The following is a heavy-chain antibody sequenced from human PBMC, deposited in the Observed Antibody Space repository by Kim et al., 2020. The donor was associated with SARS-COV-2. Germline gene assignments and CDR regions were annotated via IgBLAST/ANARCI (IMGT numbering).Heavy chain of an antibody. J-gene: IGHJ4*02. D-gene: IGHD6-13*01. Sequence: ASVKVSCKASGYTFTSYAMHWVRQAPGQRLEWMGWINAGNGNTKYSQKFQGRVTITRDTSASTAYMELSSLRSEDTAVYYCARDRGLAAAGTNYWGQGTLVTVSS. CDR3: ARDRGLAAAGTNY. CDR2: INAGNGNT. CDR1: GYTFTSYA. V-gene: IGHV1-3*01.